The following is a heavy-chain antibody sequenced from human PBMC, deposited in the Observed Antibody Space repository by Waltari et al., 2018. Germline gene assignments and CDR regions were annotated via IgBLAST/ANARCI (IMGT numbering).Heavy chain of an antibody. CDR1: GYSFTSYC. J-gene: IGHJ6*03. CDR3: ARRGRGGYNPGGGDYYYMDV. CDR2: IYPGDSDT. V-gene: IGHV5-51*03. D-gene: IGHD5-12*01. Sequence: EVQLVQSGAEVKKPGESLKISCKGSGYSFTSYCIGWVRQHPGKGREWMGLIYPGDSDTRYSPSFQGQVTISADKSISTAYLQWSSLKASDTAMYYCARRGRGGYNPGGGDYYYMDVWGKGTTVTVSS.